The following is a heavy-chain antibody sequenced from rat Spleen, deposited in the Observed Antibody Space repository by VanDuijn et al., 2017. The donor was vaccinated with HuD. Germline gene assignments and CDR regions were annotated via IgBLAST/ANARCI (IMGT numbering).Heavy chain of an antibody. CDR3: ARGAGYWYFDF. CDR1: GFSLTSYH. V-gene: IGHV2-30*01. J-gene: IGHJ1*01. CDR2: IWTGGST. Sequence: QVQLKESGPGLVQPSQTLSLTCTVSGFSLTSYHVSWVRQPTGKGLEWMGIIWTGGSTDYNSALKSRLSISRDTSKSQVFLKMNSLQTEDIATYYCARGAGYWYFDFWGPGTMVTVSS. D-gene: IGHD5-1*01.